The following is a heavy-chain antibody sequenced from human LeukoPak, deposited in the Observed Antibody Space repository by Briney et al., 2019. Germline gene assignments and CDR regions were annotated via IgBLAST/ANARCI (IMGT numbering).Heavy chain of an antibody. CDR2: IKSKADGGTS. CDR3: SRVDYYDSSGYYGVDAFDI. V-gene: IGHV3-15*01. CDR1: GFTFSNAW. D-gene: IGHD3-22*01. Sequence: GGSLRLSCEASGFTFSNAWMSWVRQAPGKGLEWVGRIKSKADGGTSDYAAPVKGRFAISRDDSKNTLYLQMNSLKTEDAAVYYCSRVDYYDSSGYYGVDAFDIWGQGTMVTVSS. J-gene: IGHJ3*02.